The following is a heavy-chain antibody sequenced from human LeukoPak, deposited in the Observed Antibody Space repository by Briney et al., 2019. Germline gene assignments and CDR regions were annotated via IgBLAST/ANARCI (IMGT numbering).Heavy chain of an antibody. Sequence: SETLSLTCTVSGGSISTYSWSWIRQPPGKGLEWIGCRYDGGRDLYNPSLKSRVTISVDASEKQISLSLRSVTAADTAIYYCANTTRVAPDGRAEYSQHWGQGTLVTVSS. J-gene: IGHJ1*01. CDR1: GGSISTYS. D-gene: IGHD5-24*01. CDR2: RYDGGRD. V-gene: IGHV4-59*03. CDR3: ANTTRVAPDGRAEYSQH.